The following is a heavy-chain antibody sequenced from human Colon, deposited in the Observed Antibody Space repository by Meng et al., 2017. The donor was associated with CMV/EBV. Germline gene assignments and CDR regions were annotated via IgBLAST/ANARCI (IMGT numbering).Heavy chain of an antibody. CDR1: GFTFDDYA. Sequence: SLKISCAVSGFTFDDYAFHWVRQGPGKGLEWVSGISWNSGSIGYADSVKGRFTISRDNAKNSLYLQMNRLRPEDTAIYYCAKVLPTVSARPLGLDYWGPGTLVTVSS. V-gene: IGHV3-9*01. CDR2: ISWNSGSI. J-gene: IGHJ4*02. CDR3: AKVLPTVSARPLGLDY. D-gene: IGHD6-6*01.